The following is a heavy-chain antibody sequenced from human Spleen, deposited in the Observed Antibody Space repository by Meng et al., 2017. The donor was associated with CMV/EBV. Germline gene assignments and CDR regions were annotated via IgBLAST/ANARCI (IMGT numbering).Heavy chain of an antibody. CDR2: IKSKTDGGTT. D-gene: IGHD6-19*01. J-gene: IGHJ4*02. CDR3: TTITIAVAGKGGDFDY. Sequence: GESLKISCAASGFTFSNAWMSWVRQAPGKGLEWVGRIKSKTDGGTTDYAAPVKGRFTISRDDSKNTLYLQMNSLKTEDTAVHYCTTITIAVAGKGGDFDYWGQGTLVTVSS. CDR1: GFTFSNAW. V-gene: IGHV3-15*01.